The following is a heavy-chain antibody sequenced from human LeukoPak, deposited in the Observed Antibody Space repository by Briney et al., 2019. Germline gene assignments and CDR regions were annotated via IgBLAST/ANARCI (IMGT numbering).Heavy chain of an antibody. D-gene: IGHD5-24*01. J-gene: IGHJ4*02. CDR1: GFTFSSYA. CDR2: ISGSGGST. V-gene: IGHV3-23*01. Sequence: GGSLRLSCAASGFTFSSYAMSWVRQAPGKGLEWVSAISGSGGSTYYADSVKGRFTISRDNSKNTLYLQMNSLRAEDTAVYYCAKDRYRDGYNYEGGYFDYWGQGTLVTVSS. CDR3: AKDRYRDGYNYEGGYFDY.